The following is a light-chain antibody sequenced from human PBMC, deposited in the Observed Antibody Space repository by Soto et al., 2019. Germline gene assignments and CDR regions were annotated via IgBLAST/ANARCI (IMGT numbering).Light chain of an antibody. CDR3: QQRSNWLT. J-gene: IGKJ4*01. Sequence: EILMTQSPATLSVSPGERATLSCRASQSVSNNLAWYQQKPGQAPRLLIYAVSSRPAGIPARFSGSGSGTEFTLTINSLQSEDFAVYYCQQRSNWLTFGGGTKVDIK. CDR2: AVS. CDR1: QSVSNN. V-gene: IGKV3-15*01.